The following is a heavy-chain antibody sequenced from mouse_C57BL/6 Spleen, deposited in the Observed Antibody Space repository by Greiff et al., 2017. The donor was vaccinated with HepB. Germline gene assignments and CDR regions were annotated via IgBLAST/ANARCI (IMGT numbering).Heavy chain of an antibody. D-gene: IGHD1-1*01. CDR1: GYTFTSYW. CDR3: ASGSYYYCNSYGDAMDY. Sequence: VQLQQPGAELVKPGASVKLSCKASGYTFTSYWMHWVKQRPGQGLEWIGMIHPNSGSTNYNEKFKSKATLTVDKSSSTAYMQLSSLTSEDAAVYYCASGSYYYCNSYGDAMDYWGQGTSVTVSS. CDR2: IHPNSGST. V-gene: IGHV1-64*01. J-gene: IGHJ4*01.